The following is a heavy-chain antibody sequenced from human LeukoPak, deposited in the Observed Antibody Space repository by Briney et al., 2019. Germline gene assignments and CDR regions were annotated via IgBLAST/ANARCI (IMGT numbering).Heavy chain of an antibody. V-gene: IGHV4-38-2*01. CDR2: LYHPDTT. Sequence: SETLSLTCAVSGYLISNAYYWVWIRQPPGKGLEWIGSLYHPDTTYYNPSLKSRVARSVDTSRNQFSLKLSFVTAADTAVYYCARQYASYYYYYVDLWGSGTTVTVSS. CDR3: ARQYASYYYYYVDL. CDR1: GYLISNAYY. J-gene: IGHJ6*03.